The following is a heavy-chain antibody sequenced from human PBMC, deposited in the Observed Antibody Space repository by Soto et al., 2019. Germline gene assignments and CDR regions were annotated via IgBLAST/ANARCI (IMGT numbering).Heavy chain of an antibody. CDR2: IYYSGST. Sequence: PSETLSLTCTVSGGSISSSSYYWGWIRQPPGKGLEWIGSIYYSGSTYYNPSLKSRVTISVDTSKNQFSLKLSSVTAADTAVYYCARLGLQWLPDFDYWGQGTLVTVSS. V-gene: IGHV4-39*01. J-gene: IGHJ4*02. CDR3: ARLGLQWLPDFDY. D-gene: IGHD5-12*01. CDR1: GGSISSSSYY.